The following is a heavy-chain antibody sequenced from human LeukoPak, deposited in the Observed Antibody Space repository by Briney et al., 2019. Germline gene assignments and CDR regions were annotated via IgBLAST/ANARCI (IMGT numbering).Heavy chain of an antibody. CDR3: ARECGYCSSTSCYSWFDP. CDR1: GGSISSYY. D-gene: IGHD2-2*03. J-gene: IGHJ5*02. CDR2: IYYSGST. V-gene: IGHV4-59*01. Sequence: SETLSLTCTVSGGSISSYYWSWIRQPPGKGLEWIGYIYYSGSTNYNPSLKSRVTISVDTSKNQFSLKLSSVTAADTAVYYCARECGYCSSTSCYSWFDPWGQGTLVTVSS.